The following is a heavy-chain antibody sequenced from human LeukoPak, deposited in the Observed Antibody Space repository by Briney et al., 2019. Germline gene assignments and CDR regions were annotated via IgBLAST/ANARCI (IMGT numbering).Heavy chain of an antibody. CDR1: GYNFNNYA. V-gene: IGHV1-3*01. J-gene: IGHJ3*02. CDR3: AGHYYDSSEAFDI. CDR2: INAGNGNT. D-gene: IGHD3-22*01. Sequence: APVKVSCKASGYNFNNYAIHWVRQAPGQRFEWMGWINAGNGNTKYSQKFQGRVTITRDTSASTAYMELSSLRSEDTAVYYCAGHYYDSSEAFDIWGQGTMVTVSS.